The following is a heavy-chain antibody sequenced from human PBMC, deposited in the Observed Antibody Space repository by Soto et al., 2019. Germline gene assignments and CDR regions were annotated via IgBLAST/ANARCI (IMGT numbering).Heavy chain of an antibody. CDR2: IRSKAYGGTT. J-gene: IGHJ4*02. D-gene: IGHD1-26*01. CDR3: TRENEWELPDY. V-gene: IGHV3-49*03. CDR1: GFTFGDYA. Sequence: GGSLRLSCTASGFTFGDYAMSWFRQAPGKGLEWVGFIRSKAYGGTTEYAASVKGRFTISRDDSKSIAYLQMNSLKTEDTAVYYCTRENEWELPDYWGQGTLVTVSS.